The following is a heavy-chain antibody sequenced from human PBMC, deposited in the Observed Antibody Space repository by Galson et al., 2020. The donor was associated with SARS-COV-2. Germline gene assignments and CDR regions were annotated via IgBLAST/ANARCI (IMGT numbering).Heavy chain of an antibody. J-gene: IGHJ4*02. D-gene: IGHD5-12*01. CDR1: GFTFSSYG. CDR2: IWYDGSNK. V-gene: IGHV3-33*01. CDR3: ARDVNRYSGYDHFDY. Sequence: GGSLRLSCAASGFTFSSYGMHWVRQAPGKGLEWVAVIWYDGSNKYYADSVKGRFTISRDNSKNTLYLQMNSLRAEDTAVYYCARDVNRYSGYDHFDYWGQGTLVTVSS.